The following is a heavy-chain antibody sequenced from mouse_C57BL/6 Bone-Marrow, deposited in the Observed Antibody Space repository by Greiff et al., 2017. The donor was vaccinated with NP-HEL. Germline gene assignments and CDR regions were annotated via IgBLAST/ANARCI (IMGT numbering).Heavy chain of an antibody. CDR2: IFPGSGST. Sequence: QVQLKQSGPELVKPGASVKISCKASGYTFTDYYINWVKQRPGQGLEWIGWIFPGSGSTYYNEKFKGKATLTVDKSSSTAYMLLSSLTSEDSAVYFCARFVEIYDSYPYYFDYWGQGTTLTASS. J-gene: IGHJ2*01. D-gene: IGHD2-3*01. CDR3: ARFVEIYDSYPYYFDY. V-gene: IGHV1-75*01. CDR1: GYTFTDYY.